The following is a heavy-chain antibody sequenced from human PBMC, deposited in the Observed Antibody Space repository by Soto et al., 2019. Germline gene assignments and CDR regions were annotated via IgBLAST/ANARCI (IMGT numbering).Heavy chain of an antibody. D-gene: IGHD6-6*01. Sequence: GGSLRLSCAASGFTFSSYAMHWVRQAPGKGLEWVANIKPDGSEKYYVDSVRGRFTISRDNVENSLNLQMNSLRAEDAALYYCARDEARPLGYWGQGTLVTVSS. J-gene: IGHJ4*02. CDR2: IKPDGSEK. CDR1: GFTFSSYA. V-gene: IGHV3-7*01. CDR3: ARDEARPLGY.